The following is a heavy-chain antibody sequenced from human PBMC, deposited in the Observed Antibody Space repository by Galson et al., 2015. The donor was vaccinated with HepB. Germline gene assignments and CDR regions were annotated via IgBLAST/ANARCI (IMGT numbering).Heavy chain of an antibody. D-gene: IGHD3-16*01. CDR3: VKGPGSAPLRNWFDP. Sequence: SLRLSCAVSGFTFSGAWMSWVRQAPGEGLEWVATIKQDGSDKYYVDSVKGRFTISRDNAKNSLFLQMISLRAEDTAVYYCVKGPGSAPLRNWFDPWGQGTLVTVSS. CDR1: GFTFSGAW. V-gene: IGHV3-7*03. CDR2: IKQDGSDK. J-gene: IGHJ5*02.